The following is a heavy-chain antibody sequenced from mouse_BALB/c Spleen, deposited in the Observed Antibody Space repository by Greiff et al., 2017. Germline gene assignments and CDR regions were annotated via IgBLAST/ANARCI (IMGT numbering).Heavy chain of an antibody. J-gene: IGHJ1*01. CDR2: IYPGGGYT. V-gene: IGHV1-63*02. Sequence: QVQLKESGAELVRPGTSVKISCKASGYTFTNYWLGWVKQRPGHGLEWIGDIYPGGGYTNYNEKFKGKATLTADTSSSTAYMQLSSLTSEDSAVYFCARGYGKDWYFDVWGAGTTVTVSS. D-gene: IGHD2-10*02. CDR1: GYTFTNYW. CDR3: ARGYGKDWYFDV.